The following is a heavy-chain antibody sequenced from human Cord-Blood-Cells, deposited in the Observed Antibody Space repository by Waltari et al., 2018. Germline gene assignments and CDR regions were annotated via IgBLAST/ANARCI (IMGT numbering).Heavy chain of an antibody. CDR3: ARRCSGGSCYSDYYYGMDV. CDR2: IIPIFGTA. Sequence: QVQLVQSGAEVKKPGSSVKVSCKASGGTFSSYAISWVRQAPGQGLEWMGVIIPIFGTANYAQKFQGRVTITADESTSTAYMELSSLRSEDTAVYYCARRCSGGSCYSDYYYGMDVWGQGTTVTVSS. D-gene: IGHD2-15*01. CDR1: GGTFSSYA. V-gene: IGHV1-69*01. J-gene: IGHJ6*02.